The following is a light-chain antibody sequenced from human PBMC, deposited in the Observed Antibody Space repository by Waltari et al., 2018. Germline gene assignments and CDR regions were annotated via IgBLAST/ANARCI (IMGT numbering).Light chain of an antibody. Sequence: SALTPPRSVSGSPGPSVTISCPGTTNDLVCSNYVSWYQQHPGKAPKLIILDVTKRPSGVPDRLSDSKSGNTASLTISGLRAEDEAEYYCCSYAGSYTWVFGGGTKLTVV. CDR2: DVT. J-gene: IGLJ3*02. CDR1: TNDLVCSNY. CDR3: CSYAGSYTWV. V-gene: IGLV2-11*01.